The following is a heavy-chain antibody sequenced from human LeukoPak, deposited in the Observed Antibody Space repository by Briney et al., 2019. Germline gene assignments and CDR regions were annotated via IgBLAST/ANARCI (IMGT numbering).Heavy chain of an antibody. Sequence: PGRSLRLSCAASGFTFSSYSMHWVRQAPGKGLEWVAIISYVGSNKYYADSVKGRFTISRDYSQNTLYLQMNSLRAEDTAVYYCARDRFGYCSGGTCYYPMYYFDFWGQGTLVTVSS. CDR2: ISYVGSNK. V-gene: IGHV3-30-3*01. D-gene: IGHD2-15*01. J-gene: IGHJ4*02. CDR3: ARDRFGYCSGGTCYYPMYYFDF. CDR1: GFTFSSYS.